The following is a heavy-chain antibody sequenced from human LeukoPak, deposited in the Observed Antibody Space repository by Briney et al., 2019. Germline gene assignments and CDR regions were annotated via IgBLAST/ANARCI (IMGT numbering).Heavy chain of an antibody. CDR2: LYSGSST. V-gene: IGHV3-53*01. CDR1: GFTVSTNY. J-gene: IGHJ2*01. CDR3: ARVADHFHWYLDL. Sequence: GGSLRLSCAASGFTVSTNYMNWVRQAPGKGLVWVSILYSGSSTYYAGSVEGRFIVSRDSSKNTLSLQMNDLRAEDTAVYYCARVADHFHWYLDLWGRGTLVTVSS. D-gene: IGHD3-3*02.